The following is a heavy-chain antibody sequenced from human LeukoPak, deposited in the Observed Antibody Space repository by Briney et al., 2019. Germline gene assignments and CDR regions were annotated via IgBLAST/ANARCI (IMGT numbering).Heavy chain of an antibody. CDR2: ITPIIGTT. J-gene: IGHJ5*02. D-gene: IGHD1-26*01. CDR1: GGTFNTH. Sequence: GASVTVSFRSSGGTFNTHINWVRQAPGQGLEWMGRITPIIGTTKYSERFQARVTITADSSTSTAYLDLSGLTYDDTAVYYCARVTLRGSKYNWFDPWGQGTHVSVSS. CDR3: ARVTLRGSKYNWFDP. V-gene: IGHV1-69*08.